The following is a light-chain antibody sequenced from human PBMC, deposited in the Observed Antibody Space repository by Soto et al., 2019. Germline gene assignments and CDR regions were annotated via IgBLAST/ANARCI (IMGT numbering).Light chain of an antibody. Sequence: DIQMTQSPSSLSASVGDRVTITCRASQNIRTYINWYQQKSGRAPNLLIFDASRLQSGVSSRFSGTGSGTDFTLTITSLQPEDFATYYCQQTSTTLWTFGQGTKV. CDR2: DAS. V-gene: IGKV1-39*01. J-gene: IGKJ1*01. CDR3: QQTSTTLWT. CDR1: QNIRTY.